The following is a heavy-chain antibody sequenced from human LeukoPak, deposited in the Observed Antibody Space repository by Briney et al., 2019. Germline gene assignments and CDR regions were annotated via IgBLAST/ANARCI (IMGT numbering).Heavy chain of an antibody. V-gene: IGHV4-31*03. CDR1: GGSISSGGYY. CDR2: IYYSGST. CDR3: ARDVNCDYVDYFDY. Sequence: PSETLSLTCTVSGGSISSGGYYWSWIRQHPGKGLEWIGYIYYSGSTYYNPSLKSRVTISVDTSKNQFSLKLSSVTAADTAVYYCARDVNCDYVDYFDYWGQGTLVTVSS. D-gene: IGHD4-17*01. J-gene: IGHJ4*02.